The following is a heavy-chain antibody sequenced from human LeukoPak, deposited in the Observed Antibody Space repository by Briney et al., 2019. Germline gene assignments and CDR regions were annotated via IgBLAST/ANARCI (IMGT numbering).Heavy chain of an antibody. CDR3: AKDLDSSGFGFDY. V-gene: IGHV3-30*18. J-gene: IGHJ4*02. D-gene: IGHD6-19*01. CDR2: ISYDGSNK. CDR1: GFTFSSYG. Sequence: PGRSLRLSCAASGFTFSSYGVHWVRQAPGKGLEWVAVISYDGSNKYYADSVKGRFTISRDNSKNTLYLQMNSLRAEDTAVYYCAKDLDSSGFGFDYWGQGTLVTVSS.